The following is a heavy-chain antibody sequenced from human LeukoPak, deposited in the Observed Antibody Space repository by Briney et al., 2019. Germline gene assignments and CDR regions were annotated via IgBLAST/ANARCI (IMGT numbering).Heavy chain of an antibody. D-gene: IGHD6-13*01. CDR3: ARDSPYSSSWLDWFDP. J-gene: IGHJ5*02. Sequence: SVKVCCKASGGTFSSYGISWVGQAPGQGLEWMGGIIPIFGTANYAQKFQGRVTITADESTSTAYMELSSLRSEDTAVYYCARDSPYSSSWLDWFDPWGQGTLVTVSS. V-gene: IGHV1-69*13. CDR2: IIPIFGTA. CDR1: GGTFSSYG.